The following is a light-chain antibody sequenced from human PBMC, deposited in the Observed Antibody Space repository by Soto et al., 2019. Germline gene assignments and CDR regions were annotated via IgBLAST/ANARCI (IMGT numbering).Light chain of an antibody. CDR3: QQYDDWPRT. V-gene: IGKV3-15*01. CDR1: QGISSN. Sequence: EIVMTQSPATLSVSPGDRATLSCRASQGISSNLAWYQQKPGQAPRLLIYAASARATGFPARFSGSGSGTEFTLTISSLQSEDFEVYYCQQYDDWPRTLGQGTKVDIK. CDR2: AAS. J-gene: IGKJ1*01.